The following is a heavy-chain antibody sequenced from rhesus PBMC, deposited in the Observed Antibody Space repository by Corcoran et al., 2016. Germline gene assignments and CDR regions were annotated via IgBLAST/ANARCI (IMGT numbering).Heavy chain of an antibody. D-gene: IGHD2-21*01. J-gene: IGHJ4*01. V-gene: IGHV1-198*02. CDR2: IIPLVGIP. CDR1: GFTFGSYA. Sequence: QVQLVQSGAEVKKPGASVKVSCKASGFTFGSYAISWVRQAPGQGLEWMGVIIPLVGIPNYAEEFQGRVTSTADTSTSTAYMELSSLRSEDTAVYYCARGLYCTGSGCSDEADYWGQGVLVTVSS. CDR3: ARGLYCTGSGCSDEADY.